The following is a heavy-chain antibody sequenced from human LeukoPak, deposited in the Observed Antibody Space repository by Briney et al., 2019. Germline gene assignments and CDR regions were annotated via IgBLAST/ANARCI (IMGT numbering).Heavy chain of an antibody. CDR3: AKDRFGDHISDGMDV. J-gene: IGHJ6*02. D-gene: IGHD4-17*01. V-gene: IGHV3-7*01. Sequence: PGGSLRLSCAASGFTFTTYWMSWVRQAPGKGLEWVANIKPDGSEKYYVDSVTGRFTISRDNSKNMLYLQMNSLRAEDTAIYHCAKDRFGDHISDGMDVWGQGTTVTVPS. CDR1: GFTFTTYW. CDR2: IKPDGSEK.